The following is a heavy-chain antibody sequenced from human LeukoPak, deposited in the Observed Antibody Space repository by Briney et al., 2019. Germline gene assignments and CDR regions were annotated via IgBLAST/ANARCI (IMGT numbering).Heavy chain of an antibody. CDR3: AKDPWGYCSGGSCFFFDY. CDR2: ISYDGSNK. D-gene: IGHD2-15*01. V-gene: IGHV3-30*18. CDR1: GFTFSSYG. Sequence: PGGSLRLSCAASGFTFSSYGMHWVRQAPGKGPEWVAVISYDGSNKYYADSVKGRFTISRDNSKNTLYLQMNSLRAEDTAVYYCAKDPWGYCSGGSCFFFDYWGQGTLVTVSS. J-gene: IGHJ4*02.